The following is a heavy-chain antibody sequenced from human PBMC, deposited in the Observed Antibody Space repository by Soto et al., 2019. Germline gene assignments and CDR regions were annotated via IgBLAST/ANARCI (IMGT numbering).Heavy chain of an antibody. Sequence: SGGSLRLSCAGSGFAFSNAGINWVRQAPGKGLECVGRIKSKALGGTTDFAAPVRGRFAITRDDSRNIAYMQMNSLNTEDTAVYYCTTDSYSTMIEVRFYYWGHGTLVTVSS. CDR1: GFAFSNAG. D-gene: IGHD3-22*01. CDR2: IKSKALGGTT. CDR3: TTDSYSTMIEVRFYY. J-gene: IGHJ4*01. V-gene: IGHV3-15*07.